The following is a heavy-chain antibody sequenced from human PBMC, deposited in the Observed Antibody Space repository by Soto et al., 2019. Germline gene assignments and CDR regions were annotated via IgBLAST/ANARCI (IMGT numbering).Heavy chain of an antibody. CDR2: ISSNGGST. V-gene: IGHV3-64*01. J-gene: IGHJ4*02. CDR1: GFTFSSYA. D-gene: IGHD5-12*01. CDR3: ARVAPEMATLVGHFDY. Sequence: EVQLVESGGGLVQPGGSLRLSCAASGFTFSSYAMHWVRQAPGKGLEYVSAISSNGGSTYYANSVKGRFTISRDNSKNTLYLQMGSLRAEDMAVYYCARVAPEMATLVGHFDYWGQGTLVTVSS.